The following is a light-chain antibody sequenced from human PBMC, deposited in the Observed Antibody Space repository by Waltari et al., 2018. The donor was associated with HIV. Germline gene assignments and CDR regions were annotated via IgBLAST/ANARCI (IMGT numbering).Light chain of an antibody. CDR3: QAWDSSTVV. CDR1: QLGEKY. J-gene: IGLJ2*01. V-gene: IGLV3-1*01. CDR2: RDR. Sequence: SYELTQPPSVSVSPGQTASIPCSGDQLGEKYACWYPQKAGQSPVLVIYRDRKRPSGIPERFSGSNSGNTATLTISGTQAMDEADYYCQAWDSSTVVFGGGTKLTVL.